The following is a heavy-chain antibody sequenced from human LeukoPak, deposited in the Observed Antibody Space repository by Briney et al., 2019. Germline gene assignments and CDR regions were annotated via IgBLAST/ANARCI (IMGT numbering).Heavy chain of an antibody. D-gene: IGHD6-13*01. V-gene: IGHV3-21*01. Sequence: GGSLRLXXAXSGXXFSSYSMNWVRXAPGKGLEWVSSISSSSSYIYYADSVKGRFTISRDNAKNSLYLQMNSLRAEDTAVYYCARAAAAPEGYWGQGTLVTVSS. J-gene: IGHJ4*02. CDR2: ISSSSSYI. CDR3: ARAAAAPEGY. CDR1: GXXFSSYS.